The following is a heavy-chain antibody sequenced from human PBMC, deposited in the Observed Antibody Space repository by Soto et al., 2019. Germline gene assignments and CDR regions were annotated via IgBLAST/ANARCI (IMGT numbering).Heavy chain of an antibody. V-gene: IGHV3-30-3*01. CDR2: ISYDGSNK. CDR1: GFTFSSYA. CDR3: ARGLEYFQH. Sequence: QVQLVESGGGVVQPRRSLRLSCAASGFTFSSYAMHWVRQAPGKGLEWVAVISYDGSNKYYADSVKGRFTISRDNSKNTLYLQMNSLRAEDTAVYYCARGLEYFQHWGQGTLVTVSS. J-gene: IGHJ1*01.